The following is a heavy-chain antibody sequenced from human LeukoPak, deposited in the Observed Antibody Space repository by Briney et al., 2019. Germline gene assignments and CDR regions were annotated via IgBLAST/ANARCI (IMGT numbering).Heavy chain of an antibody. Sequence: EASVKVSCKASGYTFNSHDINWVRQATGQGLEWMGWMNPYSGNTGYAQKFQGRFTISRDNSKNTLYLQMGSLRAEDMAVYYCARERGYSYGLYDYWGQGTLVTVSS. CDR2: MNPYSGNT. CDR1: GYTFNSHD. V-gene: IGHV1-8*01. J-gene: IGHJ4*02. CDR3: ARERGYSYGLYDY. D-gene: IGHD5-18*01.